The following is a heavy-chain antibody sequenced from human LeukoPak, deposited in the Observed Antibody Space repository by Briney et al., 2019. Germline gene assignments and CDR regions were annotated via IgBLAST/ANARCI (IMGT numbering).Heavy chain of an antibody. CDR1: GYTFTGYY. CDR3: ARVKVGARDKYFDY. D-gene: IGHD1-26*01. V-gene: IGHV1-2*02. J-gene: IGHJ4*02. Sequence: ASVKVSCKASGYTFTGYYMHWVRQAPGQGLEWMGWINPNSGGTNYAQKFQGRVTMTEDTSTDTAYMELSSLRSEDTAVYYCARVKVGARDKYFDYWGQGTQVTVSS. CDR2: INPNSGGT.